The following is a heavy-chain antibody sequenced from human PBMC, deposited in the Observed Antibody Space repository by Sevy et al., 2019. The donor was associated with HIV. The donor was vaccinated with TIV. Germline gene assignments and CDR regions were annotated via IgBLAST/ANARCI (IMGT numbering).Heavy chain of an antibody. J-gene: IGHJ3*02. CDR2: INHSGST. D-gene: IGHD1-1*01. CDR3: ARFPSYMTGRRAGGAFDI. CDR1: GGSFSGYY. V-gene: IGHV4-34*01. Sequence: SETLSLTCAVYGGSFSGYYWSWIRQPPGKGLEWIGEINHSGSTNYNPSLKSRVTISVDTSKNQFSLKLSSVTVADTAVYYCARFPSYMTGRRAGGAFDIWGQGTMVTVSS.